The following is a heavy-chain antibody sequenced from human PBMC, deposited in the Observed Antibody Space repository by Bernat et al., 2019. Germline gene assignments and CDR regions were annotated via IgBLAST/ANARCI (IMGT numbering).Heavy chain of an antibody. CDR3: ARDSGDYSFDI. J-gene: IGHJ3*02. Sequence: QVQLQESGPGLVKPSQTLSLTCTVSGGSISSGGYYWSWIRQHPGKGLEWIGYIYYSGSTFYNPSLKSRLTISVDTSTNQFSLKLSSMTAADTAGYYCARDSGDYSFDIWGQGTMVTVSS. CDR2: IYYSGST. D-gene: IGHD3-22*01. V-gene: IGHV4-31*03. CDR1: GGSISSGGYY.